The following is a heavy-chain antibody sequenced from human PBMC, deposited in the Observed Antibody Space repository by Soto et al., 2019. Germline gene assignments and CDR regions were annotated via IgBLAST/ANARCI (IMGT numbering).Heavy chain of an antibody. CDR3: ATLPPDYGDYSDFYYYYMDV. D-gene: IGHD4-17*01. Sequence: GGSLRLSCAASGFTFSSYAMSWVRQAPGKGLEWVSAISGSGGSTYYADSVKGRFTISRDNSKNTLYLQMNSLRAEDTAVYYCATLPPDYGDYSDFYYYYMDVWGKGTTVTVSS. CDR2: ISGSGGST. J-gene: IGHJ6*03. CDR1: GFTFSSYA. V-gene: IGHV3-23*01.